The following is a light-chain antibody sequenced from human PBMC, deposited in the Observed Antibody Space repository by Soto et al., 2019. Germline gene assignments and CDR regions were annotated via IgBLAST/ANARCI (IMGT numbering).Light chain of an antibody. Sequence: DIQMTQSPSTLSASVGDRVTITCRASHSISSYLNWYQQKPGKAPKLLIYAASSLQSGVPSRFSGSGSGTDFTLTISSLQSEDFALYYCQQYNDWPLTFGQGTKVDIK. CDR1: HSISSY. CDR2: AAS. V-gene: IGKV1-39*01. CDR3: QQYNDWPLT. J-gene: IGKJ1*01.